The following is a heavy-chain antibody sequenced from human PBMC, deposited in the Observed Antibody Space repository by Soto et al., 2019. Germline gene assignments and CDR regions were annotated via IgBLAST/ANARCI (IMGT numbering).Heavy chain of an antibody. CDR1: GGSISSYY. V-gene: IGHV4-59*01. Sequence: QVQLQESGPGLVKPSETLPLTCTVSGGSISSYYWTWIRQPPGQELEWIGYIYYSGSTSYNPSLKSRVTISLDTSNNPFSLKVSSVTAADTAIYYCARVRAAAGTVYYYHYGMDVWGQGTAVIVSS. CDR2: IYYSGST. J-gene: IGHJ6*02. CDR3: ARVRAAAGTVYYYHYGMDV. D-gene: IGHD6-13*01.